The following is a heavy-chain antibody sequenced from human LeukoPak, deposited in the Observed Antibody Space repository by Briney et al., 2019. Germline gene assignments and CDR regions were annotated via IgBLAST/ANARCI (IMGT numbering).Heavy chain of an antibody. V-gene: IGHV1-46*01. J-gene: IGHJ5*02. Sequence: ASVKVSCKASGYTFTSYYMHWVRQAPGQGLEWMGIINPSGGSTSYAQKFQGRVTITRNTSISTAYMELSSLRSEDTAVYYCARGRGVRYFGKSNWFAPWGQGTLVTVSS. CDR3: ARGRGVRYFGKSNWFAP. D-gene: IGHD3-9*01. CDR2: INPSGGST. CDR1: GYTFTSYY.